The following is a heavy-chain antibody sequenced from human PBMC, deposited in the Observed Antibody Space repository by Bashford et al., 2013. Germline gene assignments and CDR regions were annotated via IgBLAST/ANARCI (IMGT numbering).Heavy chain of an antibody. CDR1: GGTFSSYA. CDR3: AQTYDPINYDFWSGYSPREYYYYYMDV. D-gene: IGHD3-3*01. CDR2: IIPIFGTA. J-gene: IGHJ6*03. Sequence: SVKVSCKASGGTFSSYAISWVRQAPGQGLEWMGGIIPIFGTANYAQKFQGRVTITADESTSTAYMELSSLRSEDTAVYYCAQTYDPINYDFWSGYSPREYYYYYMDVWGKGTTVTVSS. V-gene: IGHV1-69*13.